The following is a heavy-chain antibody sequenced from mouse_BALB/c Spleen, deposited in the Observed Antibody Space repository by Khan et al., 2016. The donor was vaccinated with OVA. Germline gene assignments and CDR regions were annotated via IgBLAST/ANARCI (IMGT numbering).Heavy chain of an antibody. CDR2: TNPTNGRT. V-gene: IGHV1S81*02. CDR3: ARIKKIVATYFDY. D-gene: IGHD1-1*01. Sequence: QVQLQQSGGELVKAGASVKMSCKASGYTFTSYWMHWVKQRLGQGLEWFAETNPTNGRTYYNEKFKSKATLTVAKSSSTAYMLLSGPTFEDSAVYYCARIKKIVATYFDYWGQGTTLTVSS. J-gene: IGHJ2*01. CDR1: GYTFTSYW.